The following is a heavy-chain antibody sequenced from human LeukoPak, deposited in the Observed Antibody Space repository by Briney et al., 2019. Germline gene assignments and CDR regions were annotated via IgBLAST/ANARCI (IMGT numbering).Heavy chain of an antibody. CDR2: IYYSGNA. V-gene: IGHV4-39*01. Sequence: PSETLSLTCTVSGDSISSSTSYYWGWIRQPPGKGLEWIGSIYYSGNAYYNPSLKSRVTISVDTSKNQFSLKLSSVTAADTAVYYCACAAGYSYDNWFDPWGQGTLVTVSS. CDR3: ACAAGYSYDNWFDP. J-gene: IGHJ5*02. D-gene: IGHD5-18*01. CDR1: GDSISSSTSYY.